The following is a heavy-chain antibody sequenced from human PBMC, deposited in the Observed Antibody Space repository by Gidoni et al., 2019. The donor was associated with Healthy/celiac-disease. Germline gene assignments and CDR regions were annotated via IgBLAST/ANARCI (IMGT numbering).Heavy chain of an antibody. CDR1: GFTFSSYA. D-gene: IGHD3-22*01. CDR2: ISGSGGST. Sequence: EVQLLESGGGLVQPGGSLRLSCAALGFTFSSYAMSWVRQAPGKGLEWVSAISGSGGSTYYEDSVKGRFTISRDNSKNTLYLQMNSLRAEDTAVYYCAKDRVITTGYFDYWGQGTLVTVSS. CDR3: AKDRVITTGYFDY. J-gene: IGHJ4*02. V-gene: IGHV3-23*01.